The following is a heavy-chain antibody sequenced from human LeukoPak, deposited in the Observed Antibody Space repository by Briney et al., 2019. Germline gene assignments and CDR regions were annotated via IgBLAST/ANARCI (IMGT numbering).Heavy chain of an antibody. D-gene: IGHD6-13*01. CDR2: ISYDGSNK. J-gene: IGHJ4*02. CDR3: AKTRPLDSSSWSHGDY. V-gene: IGHV3-30*04. CDR1: GFTLSSYA. Sequence: GGSLRLSCAASGFTLSSYAMHWVRQAPGKGLEWVAVISYDGSNKYYADSVEGRFTISRDNSKNTLYLQMNSLRAEDTAVYYCAKTRPLDSSSWSHGDYWGQGTLVTVSS.